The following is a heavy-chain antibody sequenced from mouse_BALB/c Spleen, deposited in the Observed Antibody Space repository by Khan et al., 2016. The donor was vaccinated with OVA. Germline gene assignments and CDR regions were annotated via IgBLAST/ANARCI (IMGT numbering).Heavy chain of an antibody. D-gene: IGHD2-13*01. Sequence: QVQLKQSGPGLVQPSQSLSITCTVSGFSLSSYGVHWVRQSPGKGLEWLGVIWSGGSTDFSAAFISRWSISKDNSQSQVFFRMNNLQTNDSAIYYCARGGLPFTYWGQGTLVTVSA. CDR3: ARGGLPFTY. CDR1: GFSLSSYG. V-gene: IGHV2-2*02. CDR2: IWSGGST. J-gene: IGHJ3*01.